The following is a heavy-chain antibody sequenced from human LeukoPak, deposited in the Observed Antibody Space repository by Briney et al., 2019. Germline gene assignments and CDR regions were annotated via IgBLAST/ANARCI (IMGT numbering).Heavy chain of an antibody. J-gene: IGHJ3*02. V-gene: IGHV3-74*01. Sequence: AGGSLRLSCAASGFTFSSYWMHWVRQAPGEGLVWVSRINSDGRSISYADSVKGRFTISRDNAKNTLYLQMNSLRAEDTAVYYCAREPIAVADPDAFDIWGQGTMVTVSS. CDR2: INSDGRSI. CDR1: GFTFSSYW. CDR3: AREPIAVADPDAFDI. D-gene: IGHD6-19*01.